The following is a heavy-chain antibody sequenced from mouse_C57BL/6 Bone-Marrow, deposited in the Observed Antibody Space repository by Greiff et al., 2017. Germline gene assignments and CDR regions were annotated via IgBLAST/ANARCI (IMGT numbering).Heavy chain of an antibody. Sequence: VQLQQPGAELVKPGASVKLSCKASGYTFTSYWMQWLKQRPGQGLEWIGELDPSDSYTNYNQKFKGKATLTVDTSSSPAYMQLSSPTSEDSSVYFCASDYDVTYYAMDYWGQGTSVTVAS. CDR2: LDPSDSYT. CDR3: ASDYDVTYYAMDY. D-gene: IGHD2-4*01. V-gene: IGHV1-50*01. CDR1: GYTFTSYW. J-gene: IGHJ4*01.